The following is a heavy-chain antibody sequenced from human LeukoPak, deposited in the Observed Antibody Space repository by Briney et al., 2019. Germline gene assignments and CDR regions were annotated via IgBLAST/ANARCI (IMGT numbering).Heavy chain of an antibody. V-gene: IGHV3-48*04. Sequence: PGGSLRLSCAASGFTFRSYGMYWVRQAPGKGLEWVSYIDSSGSTIHYADSVKGRFTISRDNAKNSLYLQMNSLRAEDTAVYYCARTKEMATISYFDSWGQGTLVTVSS. CDR3: ARTKEMATISYFDS. J-gene: IGHJ4*02. D-gene: IGHD5-24*01. CDR2: IDSSGSTI. CDR1: GFTFRSYG.